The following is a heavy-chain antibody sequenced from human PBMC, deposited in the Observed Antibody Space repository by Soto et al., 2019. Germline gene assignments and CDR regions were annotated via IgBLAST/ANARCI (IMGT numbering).Heavy chain of an antibody. V-gene: IGHV1-58*01. CDR2: IVVGSGNT. CDR1: GFTFRSSA. CDR3: AADMPHLAVAATGY. D-gene: IGHD6-19*01. Sequence: QMQLVQSGPEVKKPGTSVKVSCKASGFTFRSSAVQWVRQARGQGLEWIGWIVVGSGNTKYAQKFQERVTITRDMSTSTAYMELSSLRSEDTAVYFCAADMPHLAVAATGYWGQGTLVTVSS. J-gene: IGHJ4*02.